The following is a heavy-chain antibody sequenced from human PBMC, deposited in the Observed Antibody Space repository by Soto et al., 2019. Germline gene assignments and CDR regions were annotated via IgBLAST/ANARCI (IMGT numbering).Heavy chain of an antibody. CDR3: ARDPRRGILGWFDY. V-gene: IGHV3-33*01. J-gene: IGHJ4*02. D-gene: IGHD6-19*01. Sequence: GGSLRLSCAASGFTFSSYGMHWVRQAPGKGLEWVAVIWYDGSNKYYADSVKGRFTISRDNSKNTLYLQMNSLRAEDTAVYYCARDPRRGILGWFDYWGQGTLVTVSS. CDR2: IWYDGSNK. CDR1: GFTFSSYG.